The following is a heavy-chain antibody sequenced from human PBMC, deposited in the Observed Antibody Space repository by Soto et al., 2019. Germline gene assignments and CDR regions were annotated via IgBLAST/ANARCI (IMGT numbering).Heavy chain of an antibody. Sequence: QVQLVQSGAEEKKPGASVKVSCKASGYTFTSYAMHWVRQAPGQRLEWMGWINAGNGNTKYSQKFQGRVTITRDTSASTGYMELSSLRSEETAVDYCARGTVVTHFDYWGQGTLVTVSS. D-gene: IGHD2-15*01. CDR2: INAGNGNT. CDR1: GYTFTSYA. CDR3: ARGTVVTHFDY. V-gene: IGHV1-3*05. J-gene: IGHJ4*02.